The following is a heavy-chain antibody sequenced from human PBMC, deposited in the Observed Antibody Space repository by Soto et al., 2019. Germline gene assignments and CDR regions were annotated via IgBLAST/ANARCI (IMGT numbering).Heavy chain of an antibody. CDR2: IKRDGSEK. V-gene: IGHV3-7*01. CDR1: GFTFTSYW. Sequence: GGSLRLSCATSGFTFTSYWMSWVRQAPGKGLEWVANIKRDGSEKHYVDSVKGRFTISRDNAKNSLYLQMNSLRADDTAVYYCARGQDCRTTSCHFDYWGQGTLVTV. D-gene: IGHD2-2*01. CDR3: ARGQDCRTTSCHFDY. J-gene: IGHJ4*02.